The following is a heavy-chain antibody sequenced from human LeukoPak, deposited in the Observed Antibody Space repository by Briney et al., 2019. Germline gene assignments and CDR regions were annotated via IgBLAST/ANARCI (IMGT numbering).Heavy chain of an antibody. CDR1: GFPFSDHE. Sequence: AGGSLILSCAASGFPFSDHEMNWVRQAPGKGLEWVSYISSSGSDKYYPDSVKGRFTISRDNAKNSLYLQMNSLRAEDTAVYYCARRTSGAFAIWGQGTKVTVSS. CDR2: ISSSGSDK. CDR3: ARRTSGAFAI. J-gene: IGHJ3*02. V-gene: IGHV3-48*03.